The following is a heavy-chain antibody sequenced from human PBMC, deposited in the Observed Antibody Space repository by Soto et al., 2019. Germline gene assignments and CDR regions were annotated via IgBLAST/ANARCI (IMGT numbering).Heavy chain of an antibody. CDR3: ARDPPATRHGMDV. V-gene: IGHV3-53*02. CDR2: IYSGGST. J-gene: IGHJ6*02. CDR1: GFTVSSHY. Sequence: EVQLVETGGGLIQPGGSLRLSCAASGFTVSSHYMSWVRQAPGKGLEWVSVIYSGGSTYYADSVRGRFTISRDNSKNTLYLQMKNLRAEDSAVYYCARDPPATRHGMDVWGQGTTVTVSS.